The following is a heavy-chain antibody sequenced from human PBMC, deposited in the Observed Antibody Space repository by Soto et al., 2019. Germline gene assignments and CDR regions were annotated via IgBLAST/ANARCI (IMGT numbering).Heavy chain of an antibody. V-gene: IGHV4-59*08. CDR1: GGSISSYY. Sequence: SETLSLTCTVSGGSISSYYWSWIRQPPGKGLEWIGYIYYSGSTNYNPSLKSRVTISVDTSKNQFSLKLSSVTAADTAVYYCARFKQWLASYYFDYWGQGTLVTVSS. J-gene: IGHJ4*02. CDR2: IYYSGST. CDR3: ARFKQWLASYYFDY. D-gene: IGHD6-19*01.